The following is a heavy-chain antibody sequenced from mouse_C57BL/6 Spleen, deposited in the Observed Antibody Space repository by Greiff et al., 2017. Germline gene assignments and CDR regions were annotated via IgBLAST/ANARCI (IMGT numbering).Heavy chain of an antibody. V-gene: IGHV5-17*01. D-gene: IGHD1-1*01. CDR2: ISSGSSTI. Sequence: EVQVVESGGGLVKPGGSLKLSCAASGFTFSDYGMHWVRQAPEKGLEWVAYISSGSSTIYYADTVKGRFTISRDNAKNTLFLHMTSLRSEDTAMYYCAKPLNCCGSSYYYALDYWGQGTSVTVSS. CDR1: GFTFSDYG. J-gene: IGHJ4*01. CDR3: AKPLNCCGSSYYYALDY.